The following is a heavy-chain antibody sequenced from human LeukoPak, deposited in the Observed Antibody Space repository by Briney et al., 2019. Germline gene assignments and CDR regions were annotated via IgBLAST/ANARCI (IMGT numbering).Heavy chain of an antibody. V-gene: IGHV1-69*04. CDR3: ARTTREYYYYGMDV. CDR1: GGTFSSYA. Sequence: GASVKLSCKASGGTFSSYAISWVRQAPGQGLEWMGRIIPILGIANYAQKFQGRVTITADKSTSTAYMELSSLRSEDTAVYYCARTTREYYYYGMDVWGQGTTVTVSS. CDR2: IIPILGIA. D-gene: IGHD5-24*01. J-gene: IGHJ6*02.